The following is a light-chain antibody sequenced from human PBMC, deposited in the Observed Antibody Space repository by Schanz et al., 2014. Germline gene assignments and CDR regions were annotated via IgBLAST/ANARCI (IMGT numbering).Light chain of an antibody. Sequence: QSVLTQPPSASGTPGQRVTISCSGSSSNIGSNTVNWYQQLPGTAPKLLIYSNNQRPSGVPDRFSGSKSGTSASLAITGLQAEDEADYYCNSFTSSHTHVFGGGTKVTVL. CDR1: SSNIGSNT. CDR3: NSFTSSHTHV. J-gene: IGLJ3*02. CDR2: SNN. V-gene: IGLV1-44*01.